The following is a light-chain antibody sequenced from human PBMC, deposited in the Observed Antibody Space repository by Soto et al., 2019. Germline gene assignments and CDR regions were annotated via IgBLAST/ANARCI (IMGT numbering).Light chain of an antibody. CDR3: QQYYNLPLT. CDR1: QGISNY. Sequence: DVQMTQSPSSLSASVGDRVTITCQASQGISNYLNWYQQKPGKAPNLLIYDASNLETGVPSRFSGSVSGTDFSLAISGLQPEDVATYFCQQYYNLPLTFGQGTKVEIK. V-gene: IGKV1-33*01. J-gene: IGKJ1*01. CDR2: DAS.